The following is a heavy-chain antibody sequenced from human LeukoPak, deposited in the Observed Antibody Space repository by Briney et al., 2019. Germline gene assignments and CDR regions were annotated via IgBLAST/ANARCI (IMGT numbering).Heavy chain of an antibody. V-gene: IGHV3-48*03. Sequence: GGSLRLSCVASGFSFRKYSMSWVRQAPGKGLEWVSYISSSGSTIYYADSVKGRFTISRDNAKNSLYVQMNSLRAEDTAVYYCARCYSNYIDYYYMDVWGKGTTVTVSS. CDR3: ARCYSNYIDYYYMDV. CDR1: GFSFRKYS. J-gene: IGHJ6*03. D-gene: IGHD4-11*01. CDR2: ISSSGSTI.